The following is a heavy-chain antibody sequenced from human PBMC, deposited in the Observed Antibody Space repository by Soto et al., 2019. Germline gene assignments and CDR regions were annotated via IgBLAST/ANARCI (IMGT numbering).Heavy chain of an antibody. CDR2: VWYDGSNQ. D-gene: IGHD2-2*01. Sequence: GGSLGLSCVVSGFTFSSYGMHWVRQRPGKGLEWLALVWYDGSNQHYADSVKGRFTISRDNSKSTLYLQMNSLRAGDTAVYYCASVLGRGIIPAASDYWGQGTLVTVSS. CDR1: GFTFSSYG. CDR3: ASVLGRGIIPAASDY. J-gene: IGHJ4*02. V-gene: IGHV3-33*01.